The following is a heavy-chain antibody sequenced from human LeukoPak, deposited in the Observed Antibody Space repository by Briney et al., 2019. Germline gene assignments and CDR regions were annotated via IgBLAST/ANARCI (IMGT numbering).Heavy chain of an antibody. D-gene: IGHD3-22*01. CDR3: ARADYYDTSGYYLYYFDY. CDR1: GFTFSNYA. CDR2: ISYDESNK. J-gene: IGHJ4*02. Sequence: PGGSLRLSCAACGFTFSNYAMHWVRQAPGKGLEWVAVISYDESNKYYADSVKGRFTISRDNSKNTLYLQMNSLRAEDTAVYYCARADYYDTSGYYLYYFDYWGQGTLVTVSS. V-gene: IGHV3-30-3*01.